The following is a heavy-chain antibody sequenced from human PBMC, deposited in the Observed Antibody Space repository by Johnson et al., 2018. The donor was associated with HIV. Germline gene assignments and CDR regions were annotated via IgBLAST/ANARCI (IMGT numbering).Heavy chain of an antibody. CDR3: WAQWTVITFGVPSAFDI. J-gene: IGHJ3*02. Sequence: VQLVESGGGLVKPGGSLRLSCAASGFTSSNAWMSWVRQAPGKGLDWVGRIQRQTDGGTTDYAAPVKRSFSISSDDATNTLHMQMSSLNSEDTAVYYCWAQWTVITFGVPSAFDIWCQGTVVTVS. CDR1: GFTSSNAW. CDR2: IQRQTDGGTT. D-gene: IGHD3-16*01. V-gene: IGHV3-15*01.